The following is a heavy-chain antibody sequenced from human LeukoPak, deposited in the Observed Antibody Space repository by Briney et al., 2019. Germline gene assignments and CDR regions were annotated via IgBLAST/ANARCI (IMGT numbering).Heavy chain of an antibody. V-gene: IGHV4-59*12. D-gene: IGHD3-3*01. CDR1: GGSISSYY. J-gene: IGHJ3*02. CDR3: ARETFGVPRGAFDI. CDR2: ICYSGST. Sequence: SETLSLTCTVSGGSISSYYWSWIRQPPGQGLEWIGYICYSGSTNYNPSLKSRVTISVDTSKNQFSLKLSSVTAADTAVYYCARETFGVPRGAFDIWGQGTMVTVSS.